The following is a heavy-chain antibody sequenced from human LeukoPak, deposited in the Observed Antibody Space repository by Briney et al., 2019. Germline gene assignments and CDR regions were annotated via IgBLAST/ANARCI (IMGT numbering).Heavy chain of an antibody. J-gene: IGHJ4*02. D-gene: IGHD2-21*02. CDR3: AKGGHDFNPFYW. CDR2: IKGGGGDP. CDR1: GFTFSSYG. V-gene: IGHV3-23*01. Sequence: PGGSLRLSCAASGFTFSSYGMHWVRQAPGKGLEWVSSIKGGGGDPFYADSVKGRFTISRDNSKNTLFLQLNSLRAEDTAVYYCAKGGHDFNPFYWWGQGTLVTVSS.